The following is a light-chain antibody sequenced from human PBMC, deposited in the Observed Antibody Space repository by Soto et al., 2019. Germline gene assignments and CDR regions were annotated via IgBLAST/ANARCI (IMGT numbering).Light chain of an antibody. CDR1: GSDVGGYNY. Sequence: QSALTQPASVSGSPGQSITISCTGTGSDVGGYNYVSWYQQHPGKAPKVMIYDVSKRPSGVSNRFSGSKSGNTASLTISGLQADDEADYYCGSYASASTPLVFGGGTKLTVL. V-gene: IGLV2-14*01. J-gene: IGLJ2*01. CDR2: DVS. CDR3: GSYASASTPLV.